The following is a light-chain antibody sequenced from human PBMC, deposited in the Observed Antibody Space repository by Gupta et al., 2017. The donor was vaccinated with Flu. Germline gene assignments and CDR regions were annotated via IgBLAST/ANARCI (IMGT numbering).Light chain of an antibody. CDR1: QEISRG. CDR2: GTS. J-gene: IGKJ2*01. Sequence: DIQMTQSPSSLSASVGDRVTITCRASQEISRGLDGFQQKPGKDPKSLIYGTSTLQTGAPSSFSGSGSGTDFTLTISDLQPEDFATYYCQQYDSYPYTFGQGTKVDIK. CDR3: QQYDSYPYT. V-gene: IGKV1D-16*01.